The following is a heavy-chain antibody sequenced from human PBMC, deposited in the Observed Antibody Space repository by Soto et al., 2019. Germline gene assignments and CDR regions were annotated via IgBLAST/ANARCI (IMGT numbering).Heavy chain of an antibody. CDR1: GVTFSSYA. Sequence: SVKVSCKASGVTFSSYAISWVRQAPGQGLEWMGGIIPIFGTANYAQKFQGRVTMARDTSTSTVYMDLSSLRSDDTAVYYCARDLAAADYWGQGTLVTVSS. D-gene: IGHD6-13*01. J-gene: IGHJ4*02. CDR2: IIPIFGTA. CDR3: ARDLAAADY. V-gene: IGHV1-69*05.